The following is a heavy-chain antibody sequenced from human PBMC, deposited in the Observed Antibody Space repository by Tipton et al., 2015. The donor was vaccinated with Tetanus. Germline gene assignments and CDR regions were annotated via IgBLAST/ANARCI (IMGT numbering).Heavy chain of an antibody. CDR2: VHYTADT. J-gene: IGHJ4*02. CDR3: ARPTLRPVIDS. CDR1: GGSITSSDYF. Sequence: LRLSCTVSGGSITSSDYFWGWIRQPPGKGLEWIANVHYTADTYYSPSLQSRVTISVDTSKLHFSLRLSSVTAADTAVYYCARPTLRPVIDSWGQGTLVIVST. V-gene: IGHV4-39*01.